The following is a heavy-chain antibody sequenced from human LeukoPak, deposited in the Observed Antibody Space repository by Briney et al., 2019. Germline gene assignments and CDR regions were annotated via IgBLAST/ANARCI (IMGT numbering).Heavy chain of an antibody. D-gene: IGHD1-1*01. CDR2: TSPDGSGT. CDR1: GFTFSSYW. CDR3: ARDVQVYWYFDL. V-gene: IGHV3-74*01. Sequence: GGSLRLSCAASGFTFSSYWMHWVRQAPGKGLMWVSRTSPDGSGTVYADAVKGRFTISRDNAKNTLYLQMNSLTAGDTAVYYCARDVQVYWYFDLWGRGTLVTVSS. J-gene: IGHJ2*01.